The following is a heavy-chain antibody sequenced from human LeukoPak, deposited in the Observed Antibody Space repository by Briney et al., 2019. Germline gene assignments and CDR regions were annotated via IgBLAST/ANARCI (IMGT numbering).Heavy chain of an antibody. CDR3: ASQFRDFWSGYYTGMGLWGYYYYGMDV. J-gene: IGHJ6*02. Sequence: ASVKVSCKASGYTFTSYYMHWVRQAPGQGLEWMGIINPSGGSTSYAQKFQGRVTMTRDTSTSTVYMELGSLRSEDTAVYYCASQFRDFWSGYYTGMGLWGYYYYGMDVWGQGTTVTVSS. CDR2: INPSGGST. V-gene: IGHV1-46*01. CDR1: GYTFTSYY. D-gene: IGHD3-3*01.